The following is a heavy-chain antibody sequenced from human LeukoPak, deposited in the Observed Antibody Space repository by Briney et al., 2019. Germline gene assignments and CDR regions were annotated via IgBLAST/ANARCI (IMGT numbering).Heavy chain of an antibody. CDR1: GFTFSSYS. V-gene: IGHV3-21*01. Sequence: PGGSLRLSCAASGFTFSSYSTNWVRQAPGKGLEWVSSISSSSSYIYYADSVKGRFTISRDNAKNSLYLQMNSLGAEDTAVYYCAGDGTGTDYWGQGTLVTVSS. CDR3: AGDGTGTDY. CDR2: ISSSSSYI. J-gene: IGHJ4*02. D-gene: IGHD1-1*01.